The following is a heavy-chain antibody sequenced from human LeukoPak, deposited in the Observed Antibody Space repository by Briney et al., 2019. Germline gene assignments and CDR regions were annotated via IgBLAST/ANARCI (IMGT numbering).Heavy chain of an antibody. CDR1: GGSISSFY. D-gene: IGHD3-3*01. Sequence: SSETLSLTCTVSGGSISSFYWSWSRQPPGKGLEWIGYIYYSGSTNYNPSLRRRVTISVDTSKNEFSLKLSSVTAADTAVYYWGSSRGASLRFLEWSPSDGRDVWGQGTTVTVSS. CDR2: IYYSGST. V-gene: IGHV4-59*08. J-gene: IGHJ6*02. CDR3: GSSRGASLRFLEWSPSDGRDV.